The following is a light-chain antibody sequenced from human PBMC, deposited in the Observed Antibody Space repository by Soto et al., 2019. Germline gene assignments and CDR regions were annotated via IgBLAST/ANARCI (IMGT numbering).Light chain of an antibody. V-gene: IGKV1-16*02. CDR3: QQYSSYPSIT. CDR1: QDIANY. CDR2: AAS. Sequence: DIQMTQSPSSLSASVGDRVTITCRASQDIANYLAWFQQKPGKVPKSLIYAASSLQNGVPSKFSGSGSGTDFTLTIRSLQPEDFATYYCQQYSSYPSITFGQGTRLEIK. J-gene: IGKJ5*01.